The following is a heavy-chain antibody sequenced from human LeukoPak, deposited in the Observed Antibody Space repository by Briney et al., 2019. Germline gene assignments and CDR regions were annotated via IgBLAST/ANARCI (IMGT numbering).Heavy chain of an antibody. CDR3: ARPMSQYSYGLSTFNWFDP. Sequence: ASVKVSCKASGYAFTSYYIHWVRRAPGQGLEWVGIINPSRGNTGYAQKFQGRVTMTRDTSTSTVYMELSSLRSDDTAVYYCARPMSQYSYGLSTFNWFDPWGQGTLVTVSS. V-gene: IGHV1-46*01. CDR1: GYAFTSYY. J-gene: IGHJ5*02. CDR2: INPSRGNT. D-gene: IGHD5-18*01.